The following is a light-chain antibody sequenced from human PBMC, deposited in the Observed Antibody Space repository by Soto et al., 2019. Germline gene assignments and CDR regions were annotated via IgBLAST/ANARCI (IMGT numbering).Light chain of an antibody. V-gene: IGKV1-9*01. CDR2: AAS. J-gene: IGKJ2*01. Sequence: QLTQSPSSLPASVGDRVTITCRASQGITTYLAWYQQKPGKAPKLLIYAASALQSGVTSRFSGSGSGTDFTLTISSLQPEDFATYYCLQINSYPYTFGQGTKLEIK. CDR3: LQINSYPYT. CDR1: QGITTY.